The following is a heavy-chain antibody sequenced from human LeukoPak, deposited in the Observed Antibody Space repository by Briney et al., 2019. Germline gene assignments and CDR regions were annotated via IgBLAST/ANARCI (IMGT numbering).Heavy chain of an antibody. CDR2: IDWDDDK. Sequence: ESGPALVKPTQTLTLTCTFSGFSLSTSGMCVSWIRQPPGKALEWLALIDWDDDKYYSTSLKTRLTISKDTSKNQVVLTMTNMDPVDTATYYCARTMVRGVITALYYYGMDVWGQGTTVTASS. CDR1: GFSLSTSGMC. V-gene: IGHV2-70*01. D-gene: IGHD3-10*01. J-gene: IGHJ6*02. CDR3: ARTMVRGVITALYYYGMDV.